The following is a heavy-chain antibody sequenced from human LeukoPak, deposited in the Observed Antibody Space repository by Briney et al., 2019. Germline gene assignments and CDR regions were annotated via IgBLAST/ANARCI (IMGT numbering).Heavy chain of an antibody. CDR2: INWNGGST. CDR3: ARGEGEALRVVTVGGAFDI. V-gene: IGHV3-20*04. D-gene: IGHD2-21*02. CDR1: GFTFDDYG. Sequence: GGSLRLSCAASGFTFDDYGMSWVRQAPGKGLEWVSGINWNGGSTGYADSVKGRFTISRDNAKNSLYLQMNSLRAEDTAVYYCARGEGEALRVVTVGGAFDIWGQGTMVTVSS. J-gene: IGHJ3*02.